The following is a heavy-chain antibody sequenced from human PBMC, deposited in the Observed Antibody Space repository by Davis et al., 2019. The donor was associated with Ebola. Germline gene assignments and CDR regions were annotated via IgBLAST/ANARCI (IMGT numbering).Heavy chain of an antibody. CDR2: ISAYNGNT. D-gene: IGHD1-1*01. CDR3: ARPRALGTDTDAFDI. V-gene: IGHV1-18*04. J-gene: IGHJ3*02. Sequence: ASVKVSCKASGYTFTSYGISWVRQAPGRGLEWMGWISAYNGNTNYAQKLQGRVTMTTDTSTSTAYMELRSLRSDDTAVYYCARPRALGTDTDAFDIWGQGTMVTVSS. CDR1: GYTFTSYG.